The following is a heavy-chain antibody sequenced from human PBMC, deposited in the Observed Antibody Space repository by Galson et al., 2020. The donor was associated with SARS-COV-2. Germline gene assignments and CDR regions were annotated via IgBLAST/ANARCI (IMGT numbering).Heavy chain of an antibody. D-gene: IGHD1-26*01. J-gene: IGHJ4*02. CDR3: ARDLGGYVGTSYSYFDY. CDR2: SRNKANGFTT. Sequence: GGSLRLSCAASGFIFSDHYMDWVRQAPGKGLEWVGRSRNKANGFTTEYAASVKGRFTISRDDSKNSLYLQMNSLTTEDTAVYYCARDLGGYVGTSYSYFDYWGQGALVTVSS. CDR1: GFIFSDHY. V-gene: IGHV3-72*01.